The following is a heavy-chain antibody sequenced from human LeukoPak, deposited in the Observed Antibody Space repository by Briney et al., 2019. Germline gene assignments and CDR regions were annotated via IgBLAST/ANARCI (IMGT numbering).Heavy chain of an antibody. CDR1: GFTFSSYA. V-gene: IGHV3-23*01. CDR3: AKERIYGGNKPFDY. CDR2: ISTSGGTT. Sequence: GGSLRLSCAASGFTFSSYAMNWVRQAPGKGLEWVSTISTSGGTTYYADSVKGRFTISRDNSKNTLYLQMNSLRAEDTAVYYCAKERIYGGNKPFDYWGQGTLVTVSS. D-gene: IGHD4-23*01. J-gene: IGHJ4*02.